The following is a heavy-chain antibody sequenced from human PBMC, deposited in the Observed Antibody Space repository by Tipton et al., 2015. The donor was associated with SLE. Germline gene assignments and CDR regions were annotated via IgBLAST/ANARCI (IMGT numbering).Heavy chain of an antibody. CDR1: GYSISSGYY. D-gene: IGHD4-17*01. CDR2: IYHSGST. CDR3: ARDPYGAHWYFDL. J-gene: IGHJ2*01. V-gene: IGHV4-38-2*02. Sequence: TLSLTCTVSGYSISSGYYWGWIRQPPGKGLEWIGSIYHSGSTYYNPSLKSRVTISVDTSKNQFSLKLSSVTAADTAVYYCARDPYGAHWYFDLWGRGTLVTVSS.